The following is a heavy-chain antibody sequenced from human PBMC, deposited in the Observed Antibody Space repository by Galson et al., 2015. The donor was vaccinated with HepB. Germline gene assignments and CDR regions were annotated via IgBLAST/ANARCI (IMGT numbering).Heavy chain of an antibody. Sequence: QSGAEVKKPGESLRISCKGSGYIFTTYWIGWVRQMPGKGLEWMGVFYPGDSESKYSPSFQGHVTMSADKSITTAYLQWSSLKASDTAIYYCARGDYASYPFDYWGQGTLVTVSS. J-gene: IGHJ4*02. V-gene: IGHV5-51*01. CDR2: FYPGDSES. CDR1: GYIFTTYW. D-gene: IGHD2-2*01. CDR3: ARGDYASYPFDY.